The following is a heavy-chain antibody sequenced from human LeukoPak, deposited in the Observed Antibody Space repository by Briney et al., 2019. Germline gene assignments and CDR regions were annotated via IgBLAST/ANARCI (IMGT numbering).Heavy chain of an antibody. D-gene: IGHD2-21*02. Sequence: GGSLRLSCAASGFTVNSKYMSGVRQAPGKGLEWVSVIYSGGTIYYADSVKGRFTISRDNSKNTLYLQMNSLRAEDTAVYYCARADLETADAFDIWGQGTMVTVSS. CDR3: ARADLETADAFDI. CDR1: GFTVNSKY. V-gene: IGHV3-66*01. J-gene: IGHJ3*02. CDR2: IYSGGTI.